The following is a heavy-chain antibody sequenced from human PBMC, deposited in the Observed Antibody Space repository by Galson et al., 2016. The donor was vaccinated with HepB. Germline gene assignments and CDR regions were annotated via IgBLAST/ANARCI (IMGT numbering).Heavy chain of an antibody. D-gene: IGHD2-21*01. CDR1: GGSISSSAYF. CDR2: IYYSGST. J-gene: IGHJ4*02. CDR3: VAGWGYLPNY. Sequence: TLSLTCTVSGGSISSSAYFWSWIRQHPGKGLEWIGYIYYSGSTYSNPSLKSRLTISVDTSKNQFSLKLSSVTAADTAVYFCVAGWGYLPNYWGRGTLVTVSS. V-gene: IGHV4-31*03.